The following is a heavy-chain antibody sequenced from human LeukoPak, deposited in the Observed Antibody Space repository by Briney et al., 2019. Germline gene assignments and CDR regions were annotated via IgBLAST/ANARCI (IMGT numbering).Heavy chain of an antibody. CDR2: INHSGST. D-gene: IGHD3-9*01. Sequence: SETLSLTCAVYGGSFSGYYWSWIRQPPGKGLEWIGEINHSGSTNYNPSLKSRVTISVDTSKNQFSLKLSSVTAADTAVYYCARGNLPYDIFTGSELGVNNWFDPWGQGTLVTVSS. J-gene: IGHJ5*02. CDR3: ARGNLPYDIFTGSELGVNNWFDP. V-gene: IGHV4-34*01. CDR1: GGSFSGYY.